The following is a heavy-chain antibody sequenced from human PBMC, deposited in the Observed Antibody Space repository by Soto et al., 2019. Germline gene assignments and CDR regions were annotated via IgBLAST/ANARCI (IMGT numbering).Heavy chain of an antibody. Sequence: QVQLVQSGTEVKKPGASVKVSCKTSGYTFTNYGISWVRQAPGQGLEWMGWISAYNDDTKYAQKLKGRVTMTPATSTSTAYMGPRSRRSDDTAIYYCARDGFYAGSGRYSYAYSPPRYYAMAVWGQGTTVTVSS. D-gene: IGHD5-18*01. V-gene: IGHV1-18*01. J-gene: IGHJ6*02. CDR3: ARDGFYAGSGRYSYAYSPPRYYAMAV. CDR1: GYTFTNYG. CDR2: ISAYNDDT.